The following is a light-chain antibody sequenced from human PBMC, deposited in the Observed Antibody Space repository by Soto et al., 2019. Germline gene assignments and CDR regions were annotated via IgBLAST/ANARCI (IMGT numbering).Light chain of an antibody. CDR2: EVT. CDR1: GXDVGGYDY. Sequence: QSALTQPASVSGSPGQSVTISCTGTGXDVGGYDYVSWYQHHPGKAPKVMIYEVTNRPSGVSNRFSGSKSGNTASLTISGLLAEDEADYYCSSYTSSSTYVFGTGTRSPS. V-gene: IGLV2-14*01. J-gene: IGLJ1*01. CDR3: SSYTSSSTYV.